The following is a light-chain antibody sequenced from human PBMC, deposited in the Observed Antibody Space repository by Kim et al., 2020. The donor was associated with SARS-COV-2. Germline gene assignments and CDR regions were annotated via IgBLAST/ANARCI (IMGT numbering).Light chain of an antibody. CDR3: SSYTSSSTGV. CDR2: DVS. V-gene: IGLV2-14*03. Sequence: QSALTQPASVSGSPGQSITISCTGTSSDVGGYNYVSWYQQHPGKAPKLMIYDVSNRPSGVSNRFSGSKSGNTASLTISGPQAEDEADYYCSSYTSSSTGVFGGGTQLTVL. CDR1: SSDVGGYNY. J-gene: IGLJ3*02.